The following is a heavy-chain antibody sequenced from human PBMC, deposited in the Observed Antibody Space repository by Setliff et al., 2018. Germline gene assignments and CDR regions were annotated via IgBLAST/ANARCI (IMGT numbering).Heavy chain of an antibody. J-gene: IGHJ5*01. CDR1: GGTFSSSG. D-gene: IGHD3-16*01. CDR2: FIPILGAT. V-gene: IGHV1-69*13. Sequence: GASVKVSCKSSGGTFSSSGITWVRQAPGQGLQWLGRFIPILGATNYAQNFQGRVTITADESMSTGYMELRSLRSDDTAVYYCARELRSPYWHLDSWGQGTQVTVSS. CDR3: ARELRSPYWHLDS.